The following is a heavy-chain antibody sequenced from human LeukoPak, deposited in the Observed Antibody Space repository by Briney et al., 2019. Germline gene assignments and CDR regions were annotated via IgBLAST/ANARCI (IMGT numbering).Heavy chain of an antibody. CDR3: ARDLNHDSGG. CDR1: GFSFSATW. J-gene: IGHJ4*02. Sequence: PGGSLRLSCAASGFSFSATWMTWVRQAPGKGRECVANIKPDGSERYRPDSAKGRFTVSRDNAKTSLYLQMNSLRVEDTATYYCARDLNHDSGGWGQGTLVTVSS. D-gene: IGHD3-22*01. CDR2: IKPDGSER. V-gene: IGHV3-7*01.